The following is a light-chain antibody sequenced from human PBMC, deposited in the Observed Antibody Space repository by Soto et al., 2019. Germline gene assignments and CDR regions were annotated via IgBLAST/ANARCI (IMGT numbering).Light chain of an antibody. CDR2: AAS. CDR1: QTISTW. J-gene: IGKJ1*01. V-gene: IGKV1-39*01. CDR3: QQSYSTVWT. Sequence: DIQMTQSPSTLSATVGDSVTITCRASQTISTWLAWYQQKPGKAPKLLIYAASTLQSGVPSRFSGSGSGTDFTLTITSLHPEDFATYYCQQSYSTVWTFGQGTKVDIK.